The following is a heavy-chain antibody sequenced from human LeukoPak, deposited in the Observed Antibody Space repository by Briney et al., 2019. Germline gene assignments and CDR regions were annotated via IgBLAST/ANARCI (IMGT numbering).Heavy chain of an antibody. Sequence: SETLSLTCAVYGGSFSGYYWTWIRQPPGKGLEWIGEINHSGSTHYNPSLKSRVTISVDTSKNQFSLKLSSVTAADTAVYYCQITSYCGGDCYSAFDYWGQGTLVTVSS. CDR2: INHSGST. CDR3: QITSYCGGDCYSAFDY. J-gene: IGHJ4*02. CDR1: GGSFSGYY. D-gene: IGHD2-21*01. V-gene: IGHV4-34*03.